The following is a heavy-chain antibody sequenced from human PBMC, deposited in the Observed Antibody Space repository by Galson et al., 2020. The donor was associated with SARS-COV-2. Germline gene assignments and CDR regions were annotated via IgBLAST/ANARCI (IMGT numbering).Heavy chain of an antibody. D-gene: IGHD3-10*01. Sequence: ASVKVSCKTSGYTFTGFYLHWVRQAPGQGLEWMGWLNPNNGATDYAQKFQGRIAMTGDASISTAYMELSRLVSADTAFYYCALRNYYGSGSYDYWGQGALVTVSS. J-gene: IGHJ4*02. CDR1: GYTFTGFY. CDR2: LNPNNGAT. V-gene: IGHV1-2*02. CDR3: ALRNYYGSGSYDY.